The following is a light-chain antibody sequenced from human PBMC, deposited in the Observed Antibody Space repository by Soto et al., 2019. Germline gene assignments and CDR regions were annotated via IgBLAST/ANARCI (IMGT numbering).Light chain of an antibody. J-gene: IGLJ3*02. Sequence: SYELTQPPSVSVAPGQTARITCGGNNIGSKSVHWYQQKPGQAPVLVVYDDSDRPSGIPERFSGSNSGNTASLTISGLQVEDEANYHCCSYAGSNTTLLFGGGTKLTVL. V-gene: IGLV3-21*02. CDR1: NIGSKS. CDR3: CSYAGSNTTLL. CDR2: DDS.